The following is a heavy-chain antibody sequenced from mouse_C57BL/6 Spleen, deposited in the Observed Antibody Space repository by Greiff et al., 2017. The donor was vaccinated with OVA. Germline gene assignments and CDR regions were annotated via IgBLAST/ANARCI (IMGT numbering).Heavy chain of an antibody. CDR3: ARSFTVVDYGRDY. V-gene: IGHV1-52*01. Sequence: QVQLQQPGAELVRPGSSVKLSCKASGYTFTSYWMHWVKQRPIQGLEWIGNIDSSDSTTHYNQKFKDKATLTVDKSSSTAYMQLSSLTSEDSAVYDCARSFTVVDYGRDYWGQGTSVTVSS. D-gene: IGHD1-1*01. CDR1: GYTFTSYW. J-gene: IGHJ4*01. CDR2: IDSSDSTT.